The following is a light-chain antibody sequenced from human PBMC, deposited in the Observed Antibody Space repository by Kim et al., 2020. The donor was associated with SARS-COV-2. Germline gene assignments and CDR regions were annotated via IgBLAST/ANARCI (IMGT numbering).Light chain of an antibody. CDR2: GAS. CDR1: QSVKNN. J-gene: IGKJ4*01. Sequence: IVMTQSPATLSVSPGERVTLSCRASQSVKNNLAWYQQRPGQAPRLLIYGASTRATDISARFSGSGSGTEFTLTIRSLQSEDLAVYYFQQYNDNPLLTFGGGTKVDIK. V-gene: IGKV3-15*01. CDR3: QQYNDNPLLT.